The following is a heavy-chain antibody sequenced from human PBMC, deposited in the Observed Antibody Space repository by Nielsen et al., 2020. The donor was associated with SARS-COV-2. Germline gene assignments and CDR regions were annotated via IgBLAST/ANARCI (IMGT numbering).Heavy chain of an antibody. CDR2: ISYDGSNK. Sequence: GESLKISCAASGFTFSSYAMHWVRQAPGKGLEWVAVISYDGSNKYYADSVKGRFTIFRDNSKNTLYLQMNSLRAEDTAVYYCARAQSVTMMWYFDLWGRGTLVTVSS. J-gene: IGHJ2*01. CDR3: ARAQSVTMMWYFDL. D-gene: IGHD3-22*01. CDR1: GFTFSSYA. V-gene: IGHV3-30*04.